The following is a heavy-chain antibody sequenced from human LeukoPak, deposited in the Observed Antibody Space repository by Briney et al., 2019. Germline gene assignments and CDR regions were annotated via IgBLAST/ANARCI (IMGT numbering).Heavy chain of an antibody. CDR1: GGSISSGGYY. J-gene: IGHJ3*02. CDR3: ARVTDLIVVYAFDI. V-gene: IGHV4-30-2*01. D-gene: IGHD2-21*01. Sequence: PSETLSLTCTVSGGSISSGGYYWSWIRQPPGKGLEWIGYIYHSGSTYYNPSLKSRVTISVDRSKNQFSLKLSSVTAADTAVYYCARVTDLIVVYAFDIWGQGTMVTVSS. CDR2: IYHSGST.